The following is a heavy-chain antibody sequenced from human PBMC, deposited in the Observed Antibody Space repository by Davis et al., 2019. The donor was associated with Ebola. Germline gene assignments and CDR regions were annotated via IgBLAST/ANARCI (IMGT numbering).Heavy chain of an antibody. Sequence: ASVKVSCKASGYTFTSYGISWVRQAPGQGLEWMGRINPNSGGTNYAQKFQGRVTMTRDTSISTAYMELSRLRSDDTAVYYCARDYDILTGSFDPWGQGTLVTVSS. D-gene: IGHD3-9*01. CDR3: ARDYDILTGSFDP. V-gene: IGHV1-2*06. CDR1: GYTFTSYG. CDR2: INPNSGGT. J-gene: IGHJ5*02.